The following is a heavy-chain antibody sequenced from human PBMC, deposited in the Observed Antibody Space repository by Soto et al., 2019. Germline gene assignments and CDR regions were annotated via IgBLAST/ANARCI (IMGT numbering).Heavy chain of an antibody. V-gene: IGHV1-8*01. Sequence: ASVKVSCKASGYTFTSYDINWVRQATGQGLEWMGWMNPNSGNTGYAQKFQGRVTMTRNTSISTAYMELSRLRYEDTAVYFCARGGGRGWQLEYYYYGMDVWGQGTTVTVSS. CDR3: ARGGGRGWQLEYYYYGMDV. D-gene: IGHD6-6*01. CDR2: MNPNSGNT. CDR1: GYTFTSYD. J-gene: IGHJ6*02.